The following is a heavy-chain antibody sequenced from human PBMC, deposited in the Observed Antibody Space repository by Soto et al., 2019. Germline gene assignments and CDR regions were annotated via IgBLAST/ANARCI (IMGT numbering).Heavy chain of an antibody. CDR1: GFTFDAYA. D-gene: IGHD6-19*01. CDR3: TCYEPYNSGWYGYFQN. Sequence: EVHLVESGGGLVQPGRSLRLSCAASGFTFDAYAMHWVRQAPGKGLEWVSSINWNSGDIGYADSVKGRFTISRDNAKKFQYVQMNSLRPEETDFYYCTCYEPYNSGWYGYFQNWGQGTLVTVSS. CDR2: INWNSGDI. J-gene: IGHJ1*01. V-gene: IGHV3-9*01.